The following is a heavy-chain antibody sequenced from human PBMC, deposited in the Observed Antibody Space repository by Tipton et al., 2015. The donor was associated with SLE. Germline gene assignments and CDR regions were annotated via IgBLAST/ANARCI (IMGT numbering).Heavy chain of an antibody. D-gene: IGHD4-17*01. CDR2: INHSGST. CDR3: AREGSMTTVTYFDY. V-gene: IGHV4-34*01. J-gene: IGHJ4*02. Sequence: LRLSCAVYGGSFSGYYWSWIRQPPGKGLEWIGEINHSGSTNYNPSLKSRVTISVDTSKNQFSLKLSSVTAADTAVYYCAREGSMTTVTYFDYWGQGTLVTVPS. CDR1: GGSFSGYY.